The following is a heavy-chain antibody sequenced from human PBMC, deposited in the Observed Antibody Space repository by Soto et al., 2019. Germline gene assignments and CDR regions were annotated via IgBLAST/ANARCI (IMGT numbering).Heavy chain of an antibody. D-gene: IGHD6-13*01. CDR3: ARGSGSSWYTAEYFQH. CDR1: GGSISSGGYY. Sequence: QVQLQESGPGLVKPSQTLSLTCTVSGGSISSGGYYWSWIRQHPGKGLEWIGYIYYSGSTYYNPSLKRRVTISVDTSKNQFSLRLSSVTAADTAVYYCARGSGSSWYTAEYFQHWGQGTLVTVSS. V-gene: IGHV4-31*03. CDR2: IYYSGST. J-gene: IGHJ1*01.